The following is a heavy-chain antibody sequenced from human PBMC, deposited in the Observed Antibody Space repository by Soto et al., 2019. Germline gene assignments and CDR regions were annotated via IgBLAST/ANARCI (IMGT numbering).Heavy chain of an antibody. V-gene: IGHV1-8*01. CDR1: GYTFTSYD. CDR2: MNPNSGNT. CDR3: ARALTIFGVVPEGY. Sequence: ASVKVSCKASGYTFTSYDINWVRQATGQGLEWMGWMNPNSGNTGYAQKFQGRVTVTRNTSISTAYMELSSLRSEDTAVYYCARALTIFGVVPEGYWGQGTLVTVSS. J-gene: IGHJ4*02. D-gene: IGHD3-3*01.